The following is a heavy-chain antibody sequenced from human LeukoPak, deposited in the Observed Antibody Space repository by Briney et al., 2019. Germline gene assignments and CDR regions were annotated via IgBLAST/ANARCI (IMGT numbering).Heavy chain of an antibody. V-gene: IGHV4-61*02. D-gene: IGHD4-17*01. CDR3: ANSIDFDYGDYYFDY. Sequence: SQTLSLTCTVSGGSISSGSYYWSWIRQPAGKGLEWIGRIYTSGSTNYNPSLKSRVTISLDTSKNQFSLKLSSVTAADTAVYYCANSIDFDYGDYYFDYWGQGALVTIPS. CDR2: IYTSGST. CDR1: GGSISSGSYY. J-gene: IGHJ4*02.